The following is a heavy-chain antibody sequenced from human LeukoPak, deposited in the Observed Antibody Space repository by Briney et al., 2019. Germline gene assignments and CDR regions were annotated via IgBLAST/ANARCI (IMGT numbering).Heavy chain of an antibody. CDR2: ISKDSGTI. Sequence: GGSLRLSCAASGFTFGNYAMHWVRQSPGKGLEWVSGISKDSGTIVYADSVKGRFTISRDNAKNSLYLQMDSLTTDDTALYHCAAKERGSFSFEYWGQGSLVTVS. D-gene: IGHD3-10*01. V-gene: IGHV3-9*01. CDR1: GFTFGNYA. CDR3: AAKERGSFSFEY. J-gene: IGHJ4*02.